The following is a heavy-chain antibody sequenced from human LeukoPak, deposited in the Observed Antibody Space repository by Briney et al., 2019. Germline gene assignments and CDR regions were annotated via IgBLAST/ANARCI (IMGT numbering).Heavy chain of an antibody. Sequence: SETLSLTCTVLGGSISSYYWSWIRQPPGKGLECIGYIYYSGSTNYNPSLKSRVTISVDTSKNQFSLKLSSVTAADTAVYYCAREITMVRGVIHWFDPWGQGTLVTVSS. CDR3: AREITMVRGVIHWFDP. V-gene: IGHV4-59*01. D-gene: IGHD3-10*01. CDR2: IYYSGST. J-gene: IGHJ5*02. CDR1: GGSISSYY.